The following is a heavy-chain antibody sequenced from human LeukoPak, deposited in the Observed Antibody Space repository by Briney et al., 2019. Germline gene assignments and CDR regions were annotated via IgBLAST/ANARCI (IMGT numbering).Heavy chain of an antibody. Sequence: GESLKISCKGSRYSFTSYWIGWVRQMPGKGLEWMGIIYPGDSDTRYSPSFQGQVTISADKSISTAYLQWSSLKASDTAMYYCARSSSWTLYYFDYWGQGTLVTVSS. CDR1: RYSFTSYW. J-gene: IGHJ4*02. CDR3: ARSSSWTLYYFDY. CDR2: IYPGDSDT. V-gene: IGHV5-51*01. D-gene: IGHD6-13*01.